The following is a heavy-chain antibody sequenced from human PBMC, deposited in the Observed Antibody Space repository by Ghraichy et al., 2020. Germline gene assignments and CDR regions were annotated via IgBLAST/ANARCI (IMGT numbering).Heavy chain of an antibody. CDR2: IRQDGNKE. CDR1: GFTFSTYW. D-gene: IGHD3-22*01. J-gene: IGHJ4*02. CDR3: VRAENFYDSTGYAGNF. Sequence: GGSLRLSCAASGFTFSTYWMNWVRQAPGKGLEWVASIRQDGNKEYYVDSVKGRFTISRDNAKNSLYLQMHSLRAEDTAVYYCVRAENFYDSTGYAGNFWGQGTLVTVSS. V-gene: IGHV3-7*03.